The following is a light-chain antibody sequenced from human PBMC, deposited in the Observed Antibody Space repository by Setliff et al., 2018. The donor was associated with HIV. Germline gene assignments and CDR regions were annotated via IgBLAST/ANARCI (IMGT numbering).Light chain of an antibody. CDR2: VNSDGSH. J-gene: IGLJ2*01. CDR1: SGHSSYA. CDR3: QTWGTGIQGV. Sequence: QPVLTQSPSASASLGASVKLTCTLSSGHSSYAIAWHQQQPEKGPRYLMKVNSDGSHSKGDGIPDRFSGSSSGAERCLTISSLQSEDEADYYCQTWGTGIQGVFGGGTQLTV. V-gene: IGLV4-69*01.